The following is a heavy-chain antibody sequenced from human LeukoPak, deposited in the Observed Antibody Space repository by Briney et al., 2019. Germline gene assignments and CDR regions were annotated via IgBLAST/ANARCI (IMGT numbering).Heavy chain of an antibody. V-gene: IGHV4-4*07. D-gene: IGHD3-10*01. CDR1: GGSISSYY. Sequence: SETLSLTCTVSGGSISSYYWSWIRQPAGKGLEWIGRIYTSGSTNYNPSLKSRVTMSVDTSKNQFSLKLSSVTAADTAVYYCARGGLYYYGSGPSFDYWGQGTLVTVSS. CDR2: IYTSGST. CDR3: ARGGLYYYGSGPSFDY. J-gene: IGHJ4*02.